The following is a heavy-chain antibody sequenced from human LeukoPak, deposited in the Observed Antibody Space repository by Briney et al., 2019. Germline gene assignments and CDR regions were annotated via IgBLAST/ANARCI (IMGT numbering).Heavy chain of an antibody. Sequence: ASETLSLTCTVSGGSISSSSYYWGWIRQPPGKGLEWIGSIYYSGSTYYNPSLKSRVTISVDTSKNQFSLKLSSVTAADTAVYYCARGRSIGARRGAFDIWGQGTMVSVSS. V-gene: IGHV4-39*01. CDR3: ARGRSIGARRGAFDI. J-gene: IGHJ3*02. CDR2: IYYSGST. D-gene: IGHD6-6*01. CDR1: GGSISSSSYY.